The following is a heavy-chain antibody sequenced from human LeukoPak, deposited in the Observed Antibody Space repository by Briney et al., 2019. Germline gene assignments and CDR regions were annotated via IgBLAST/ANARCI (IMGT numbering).Heavy chain of an antibody. Sequence: PGGSLRLSCAASGFTFSTYWMHCVRQAPGKGLVWFSRIKSDGSTNYADSVKGRFTICRDNANNTLSLQINSLRPEDTGVYYCARAPSEIGGYYPEYFRHWGQGTLVTVSS. CDR1: GFTFSTYW. V-gene: IGHV3-74*01. J-gene: IGHJ1*01. D-gene: IGHD3-22*01. CDR2: IKSDGST. CDR3: ARAPSEIGGYYPEYFRH.